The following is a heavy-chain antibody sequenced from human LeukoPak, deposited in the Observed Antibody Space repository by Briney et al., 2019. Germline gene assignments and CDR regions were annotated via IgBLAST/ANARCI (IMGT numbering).Heavy chain of an antibody. Sequence: LAGGSLRLSCAASGFTFSSYSMNWVRQAPGKGLEWVSYISSTAIYYADSVKGRFTISRDNAKNSLYLQMDSLRVEDTAVYYCAKVLRDYAALDYWGQGTLVTVSS. CDR2: ISSTAI. J-gene: IGHJ4*02. D-gene: IGHD4/OR15-4a*01. CDR1: GFTFSSYS. CDR3: AKVLRDYAALDY. V-gene: IGHV3-48*01.